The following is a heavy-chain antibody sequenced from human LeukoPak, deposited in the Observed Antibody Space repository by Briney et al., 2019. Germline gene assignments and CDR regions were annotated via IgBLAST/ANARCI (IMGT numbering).Heavy chain of an antibody. V-gene: IGHV3-23*01. J-gene: IGHJ4*02. Sequence: PGGSLRLSCAGSGFTFSTYGMSWVRQAPGKGLEWVSAISASGGGTYYADSVKGRFTISRDNSKNTLYLQMNSLRAEDTAVYYCGRSGDFWSGSGVAYWGQGTLVTVSS. CDR2: ISASGGGT. CDR3: GRSGDFWSGSGVAY. CDR1: GFTFSTYG. D-gene: IGHD3-3*01.